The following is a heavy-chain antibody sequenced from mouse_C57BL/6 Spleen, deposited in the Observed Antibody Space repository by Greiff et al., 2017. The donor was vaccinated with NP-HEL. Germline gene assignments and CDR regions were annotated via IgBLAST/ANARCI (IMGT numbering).Heavy chain of an antibody. D-gene: IGHD1-1*01. J-gene: IGHJ2*01. CDR2: FYPGSGSI. CDR3: ARHEEIYYYGSSFYYFDY. V-gene: IGHV1-62-2*01. CDR1: GYTFTEYT. Sequence: QVQLQQSGAELVKPGASVKLSCKASGYTFTEYTIHWVKQRSGQGLEWIGWFYPGSGSIKYNEKFKDKATLTAYKSSSTVYMELSRLTSEDSAVYFCARHEEIYYYGSSFYYFDYWGQGTTLTVSS.